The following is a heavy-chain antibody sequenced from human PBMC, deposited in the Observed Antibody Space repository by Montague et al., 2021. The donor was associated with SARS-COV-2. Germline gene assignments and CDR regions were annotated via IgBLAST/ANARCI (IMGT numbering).Heavy chain of an antibody. V-gene: IGHV6-1*01. J-gene: IGHJ4*02. Sequence: CAISGDSVWSNTAAWNWIRQSPSGGLEWLGRSNYRSKWTSDYATSVEGRISIDPDTSKNQFFLHLRSVTPEDTGVYYCVRDTGSAQAGFDAWGQGTLITVSS. CDR2: SNYRSKWTS. CDR3: VRDTGSAQAGFDA. CDR1: GDSVWSNTAA. D-gene: IGHD4-17*01.